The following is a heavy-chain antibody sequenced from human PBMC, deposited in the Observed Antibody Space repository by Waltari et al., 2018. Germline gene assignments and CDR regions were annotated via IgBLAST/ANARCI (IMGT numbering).Heavy chain of an antibody. V-gene: IGHV1-69*12. CDR3: ATTQYQLLLYGGAFDI. CDR1: GGTFSSYA. Sequence: QVQLVQSGAEVKKPGSSVKVSCKASGGTFSSYAISWVRQAPGQGLEWMGGIIPICGTANYAQKFQGRVTITADESTSTAYMELSSLRSEDTAVYYCATTQYQLLLYGGAFDIWGQGTMVTVSS. CDR2: IIPICGTA. D-gene: IGHD2-2*01. J-gene: IGHJ3*02.